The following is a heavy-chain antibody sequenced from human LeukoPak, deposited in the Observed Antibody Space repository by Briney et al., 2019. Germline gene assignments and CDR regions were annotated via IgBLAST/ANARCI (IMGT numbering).Heavy chain of an antibody. CDR3: ARDAILRPYSSSRMSDAFDV. V-gene: IGHV4-59*12. J-gene: IGHJ3*01. CDR1: GGSISSYY. D-gene: IGHD6-6*01. CDR2: IYYSGST. Sequence: SETLSLTCTVSGGSISSYYWSWIRQPPGKGLEWIGYIYYSGSTNYNPSLKSRVTISVDTSKNQFSLQLNSVTPEDTAVYYCARDAILRPYSSSRMSDAFDVWGRGTMVTVSS.